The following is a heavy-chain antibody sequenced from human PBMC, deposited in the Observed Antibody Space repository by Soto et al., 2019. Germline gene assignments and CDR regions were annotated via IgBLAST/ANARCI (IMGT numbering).Heavy chain of an antibody. CDR2: IRSSSSYT. CDR1: GFTSSGYY. Sequence: PVGSLRLSCAASGFTSSGYYMSLIRQATWKVLAWVSYIRSSSSYTTSADSVKGRFTISRDNAKNSLNLQMNSLRAEDTAVYYCARRGDYGAHFDDWGQGILVT. V-gene: IGHV3-11*06. D-gene: IGHD4-17*01. J-gene: IGHJ4*02. CDR3: ARRGDYGAHFDD.